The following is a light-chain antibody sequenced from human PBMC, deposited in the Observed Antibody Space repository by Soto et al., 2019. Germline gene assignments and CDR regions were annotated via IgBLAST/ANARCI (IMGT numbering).Light chain of an antibody. CDR2: DVN. CDR3: CSYAGSYTLA. Sequence: QSALTQPRSVSGSPGQSVTISCTGTSSDVGGYNYVSWYQQHPGKAPKLMIYDVNKRPSVVPDRFSGSKSGNTASLTISGLQAEDEPDYYCCSYAGSYTLAFGTGTKV. CDR1: SSDVGGYNY. J-gene: IGLJ1*01. V-gene: IGLV2-11*01.